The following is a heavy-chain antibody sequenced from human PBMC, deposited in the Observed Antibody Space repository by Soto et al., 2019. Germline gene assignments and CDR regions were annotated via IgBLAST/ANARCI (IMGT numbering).Heavy chain of an antibody. CDR2: IISIFGTA. D-gene: IGHD2-2*01. CDR3: XRHVPAAGYYYGMDV. V-gene: IGHV1-69*12. J-gene: IGHJ6*02. Sequence: QVQLVQSGAEVKKPGSSVKVSGKASGGTXXSYAISWVRRXPGQGLEWMGGIISIFGTANYAQKFQGRVTITADESTSTAYMELSSLRSEDTAVYYCXRHVPAAGYYYGMDVWGQGTTVTVSS. CDR1: GGTXXSYA.